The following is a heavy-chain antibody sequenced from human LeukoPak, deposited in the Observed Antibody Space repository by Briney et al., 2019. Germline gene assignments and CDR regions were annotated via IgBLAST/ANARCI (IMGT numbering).Heavy chain of an antibody. CDR1: GFTFSSYW. Sequence: GSLRLSCAASGFTFSSYWMHWVRQAPGKGLVWVSRINSDGSSTSYADSVKGRFTISRDNAKNTLYLQMNRLRAEDTAVYYCARDRYGSGSYYNSGYGMDVWGQGTTVTVSS. V-gene: IGHV3-74*01. J-gene: IGHJ6*02. CDR3: ARDRYGSGSYYNSGYGMDV. D-gene: IGHD3-10*01. CDR2: INSDGSST.